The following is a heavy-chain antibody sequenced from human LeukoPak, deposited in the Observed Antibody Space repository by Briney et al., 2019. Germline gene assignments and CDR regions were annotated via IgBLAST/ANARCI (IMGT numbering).Heavy chain of an antibody. J-gene: IGHJ4*02. V-gene: IGHV4-39*01. CDR1: GGSISSSSYY. D-gene: IGHD3-10*01. CDR3: ARVAFYYDSGSYFDY. Sequence: PSETLSLTCTVSGGSISSSSYYWGWIRQPPGKGLEWIGSIYYSGSTYYNPSLKSRVTISVDTSKTQFSLKLSSVTAADTAVYYCARVAFYYDSGSYFDYWGQGALVSVSS. CDR2: IYYSGST.